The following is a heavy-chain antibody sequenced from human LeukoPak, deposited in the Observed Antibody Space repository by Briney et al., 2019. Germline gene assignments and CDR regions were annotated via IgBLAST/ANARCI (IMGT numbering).Heavy chain of an antibody. CDR1: GGSISSSGYY. V-gene: IGHV4-39*01. J-gene: IGHJ4*02. CDR2: IYYSGST. Sequence: SETLPLTCTVSGGSISSSGYYWGWIRQPPGKGLEWIGSIYYSGSTYYNPSLKSRVTISVDTSKNQFSLKLSSVTAADTAVYYCARREDYGGNSGQFDYWGQGTLVTVSS. D-gene: IGHD4-23*01. CDR3: ARREDYGGNSGQFDY.